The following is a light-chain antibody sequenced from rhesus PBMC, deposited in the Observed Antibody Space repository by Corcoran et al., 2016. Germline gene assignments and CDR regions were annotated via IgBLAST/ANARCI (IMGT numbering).Light chain of an antibody. CDR1: QGINTY. Sequence: DIQMTQSPSSLSAFVGDRVTITRLASQGINTYLSGYQQKQGKAPKTLIYYASSLGKGVQSRFSGSRSGTDYTLTISKLQTGGIGTYYCQQYNTSPAFGGGTKVELK. CDR3: QQYNTSPA. CDR2: YAS. J-gene: IGKJ4*01. V-gene: IGKV1-66*01.